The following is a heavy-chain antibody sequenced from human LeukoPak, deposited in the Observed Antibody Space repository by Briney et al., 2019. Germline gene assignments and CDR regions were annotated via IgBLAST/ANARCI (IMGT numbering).Heavy chain of an antibody. V-gene: IGHV3-30-3*01. J-gene: IGHJ4*02. CDR2: ISYDGSNK. CDR3: ARDRGEVIGSYYFDY. CDR1: GFTFSSYA. Sequence: GRSLRLSCAASGFTFSSYAMHWVRQAPGKGLEWVAVISYDGSNKYYADSVKGRFTISRDNSKNTLYLQMNSLRAEDTAVYYCARDRGEVIGSYYFDYWGQGTLVTVSS. D-gene: IGHD3-22*01.